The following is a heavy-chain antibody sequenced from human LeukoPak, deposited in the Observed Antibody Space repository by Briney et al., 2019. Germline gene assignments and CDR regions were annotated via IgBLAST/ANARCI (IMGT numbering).Heavy chain of an antibody. Sequence: GGSLRLSCAASGFTVSSNYMNWGRQAPGKGLEWVSVIYGGGNIYYADTVKGRFTISRDYSKNTLYLQMNSLRAEDTAVYYCARGAGYNYPYYFDYWGQGTLVTVSS. CDR1: GFTVSSNY. CDR2: IYGGGNI. V-gene: IGHV3-53*01. CDR3: ARGAGYNYPYYFDY. D-gene: IGHD5-24*01. J-gene: IGHJ4*02.